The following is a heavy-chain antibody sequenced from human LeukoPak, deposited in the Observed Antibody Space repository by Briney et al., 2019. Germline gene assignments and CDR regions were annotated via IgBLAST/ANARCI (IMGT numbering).Heavy chain of an antibody. CDR2: VIPIFGTA. CDR3: ARGIDELDA. J-gene: IGHJ5*02. CDR1: GGTSSSYA. Sequence: GASVKVSCKASGGTSSSYAISWVRQAPGQGLEWMGGVIPIFGTANYAQKFQGRVTITTDDSTSTAYMELSSLRSEDTAVYYCARGIDELDAWGQGTLVTVSS. V-gene: IGHV1-69*05. D-gene: IGHD1-26*01.